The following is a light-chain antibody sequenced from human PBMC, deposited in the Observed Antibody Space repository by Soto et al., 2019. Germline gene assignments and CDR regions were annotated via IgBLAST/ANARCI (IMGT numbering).Light chain of an antibody. CDR2: DAS. J-gene: IGKJ3*01. Sequence: DIQMTQSPSTLSASVGDRVTITCRASQSISSWLAWYQQKPGKAPKLLIYDASSLESGVPSRFSGSGSGTEFTLTSRILQPDVFAYYYCQHYNSSSTFGPGTKVDIK. CDR3: QHYNSSST. V-gene: IGKV1-5*01. CDR1: QSISSW.